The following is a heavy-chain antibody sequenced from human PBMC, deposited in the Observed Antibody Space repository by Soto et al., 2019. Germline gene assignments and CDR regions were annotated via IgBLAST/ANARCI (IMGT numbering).Heavy chain of an antibody. J-gene: IGHJ6*02. V-gene: IGHV4-4*02. D-gene: IGHD4-4*01. CDR1: GVSISSGNW. CDR2: IFHDRTA. Sequence: SETWSLTCAVSGVSISSGNWWTWVRQTAQRGLGYIGEIFHDRTANYYPSFERRVAISVDTSKNQFSLKLTSVTAADTAIYFCARDGDGRMTTNPYYYNGMDVWGQGATVTVSS. CDR3: ARDGDGRMTTNPYYYNGMDV.